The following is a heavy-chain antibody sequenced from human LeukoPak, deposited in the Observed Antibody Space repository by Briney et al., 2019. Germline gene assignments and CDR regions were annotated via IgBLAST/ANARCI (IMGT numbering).Heavy chain of an antibody. Sequence: GASVKVSCNASGYTFTSYGINWLRQAPGQGLKWMGWISTYNGNTNYAQKLQGRVTMTTDTSTSTAYMELRSLRSDDTAVYYCARAPITVAGSALWYWGQGTLVTVSP. CDR1: GYTFTSYG. D-gene: IGHD6-19*01. CDR3: ARAPITVAGSALWY. J-gene: IGHJ4*02. V-gene: IGHV1-18*01. CDR2: ISTYNGNT.